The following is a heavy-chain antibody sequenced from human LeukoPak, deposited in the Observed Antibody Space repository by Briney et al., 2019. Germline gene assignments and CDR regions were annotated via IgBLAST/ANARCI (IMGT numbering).Heavy chain of an antibody. J-gene: IGHJ3*02. CDR2: IKQDGSEK. Sequence: GGSLRLSCAASGFTFSSYWLSWVRQAPGKGREWVANIKQDGSEKYYVDSVKGRFTISGDNAKNSLYLQMNSLRAEDTAVYYCARAPPMTTVTTDAFDIWGQGTMVTVSS. V-gene: IGHV3-7*03. D-gene: IGHD4-17*01. CDR3: ARAPPMTTVTTDAFDI. CDR1: GFTFSSYW.